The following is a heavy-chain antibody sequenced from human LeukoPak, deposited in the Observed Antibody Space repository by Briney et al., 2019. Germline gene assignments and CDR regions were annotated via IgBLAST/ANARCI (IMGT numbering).Heavy chain of an antibody. D-gene: IGHD3-3*01. CDR2: IYYSGST. J-gene: IGHJ4*02. Sequence: SETLSLTCTVSGGSISSSSYYWGWIRQPPGKGLEWIGSIYYSGSTYYNPSPKSRVTISVDTSKDQFSLKLSSVTAADTAVYYCARDGPFAIFGVVTPGADYWGQGTLVTVSS. V-gene: IGHV4-39*07. CDR1: GGSISSSSYY. CDR3: ARDGPFAIFGVVTPGADY.